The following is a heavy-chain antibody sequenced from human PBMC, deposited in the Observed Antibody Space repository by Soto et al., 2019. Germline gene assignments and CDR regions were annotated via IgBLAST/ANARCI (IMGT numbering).Heavy chain of an antibody. J-gene: IGHJ6*02. CDR2: IKQDGSEK. Sequence: AGGSLRLSCAASGFTFSSYWMSWVRQAPGKGLEWVANIKQDGSEKYYVDSVKGRFTISRDNAKNSLYLQMNSLRAEDTAVYYCARDQPPLRYFDWLSDYYGMDVWGQGTTVTVSS. CDR1: GFTFSSYW. V-gene: IGHV3-7*03. CDR3: ARDQPPLRYFDWLSDYYGMDV. D-gene: IGHD3-9*01.